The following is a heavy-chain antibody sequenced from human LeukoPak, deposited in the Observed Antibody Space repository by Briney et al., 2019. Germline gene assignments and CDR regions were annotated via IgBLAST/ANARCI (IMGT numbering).Heavy chain of an antibody. V-gene: IGHV4-4*07. CDR1: GGSISSYY. CDR3: ARARPLYCSSTSCYRVDY. J-gene: IGHJ4*02. Sequence: SETLSLTCTVSGGSISSYYWSWIRQPAGKGLEWIGRIYTSGSTNYNPSLKSRVTMSVDTSKNQFSLKLSSVTAADTAVYYCARARPLYCSSTSCYRVDYWGQGTLVTVSS. D-gene: IGHD2-2*01. CDR2: IYTSGST.